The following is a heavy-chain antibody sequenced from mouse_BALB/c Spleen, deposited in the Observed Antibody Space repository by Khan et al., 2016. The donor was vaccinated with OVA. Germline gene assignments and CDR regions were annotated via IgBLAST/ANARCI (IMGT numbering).Heavy chain of an antibody. CDR3: AGFEASYYAVDY. J-gene: IGHJ4*01. D-gene: IGHD6-1*01. Sequence: QVQLKESGPGLVAPSQSLSITCTVSGFSLTSYGVSWVRQPPGKGLEWLGVIRGDGSTNYHSVLKSRLSTSKDNSNSQVFLQLNRLPTADNATYYCAGFEASYYAVDYWGQGTSVTVSS. CDR2: IRGDGST. V-gene: IGHV2-3*01. CDR1: GFSLTSYG.